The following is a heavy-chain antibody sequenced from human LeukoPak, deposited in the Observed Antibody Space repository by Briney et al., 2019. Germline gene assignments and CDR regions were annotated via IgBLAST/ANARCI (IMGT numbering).Heavy chain of an antibody. CDR2: ISGSGGST. CDR1: GFTFSIYA. V-gene: IGHV3-23*01. Sequence: GGSLRLSCAASGFTFSIYAMSWVRQAQGKGLEWVSAISGSGGSTYYADSVKGRFTISRDNSKNTLYLQMNSLRAEDTAVYYCAKDYDFWSGYYTSRYWGQGTLVTVSS. CDR3: AKDYDFWSGYYTSRY. J-gene: IGHJ4*02. D-gene: IGHD3-3*01.